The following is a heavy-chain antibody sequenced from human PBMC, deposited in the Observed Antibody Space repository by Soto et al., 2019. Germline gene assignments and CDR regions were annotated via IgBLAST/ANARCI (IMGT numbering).Heavy chain of an antibody. CDR2: INTDGSAT. Sequence: EVQLVESGGGLVQPGGSLRLSCAASGFTFSSNWMHWVRRVPGRGLVWVARINTDGSATNYVDSVKGRFTVSRDNAKNTLYLQMNSLRVEDTAVYYCARDGVGFWGQGTLVTVSS. V-gene: IGHV3-74*01. J-gene: IGHJ4*02. CDR1: GFTFSSNW. D-gene: IGHD2-8*01. CDR3: ARDGVGF.